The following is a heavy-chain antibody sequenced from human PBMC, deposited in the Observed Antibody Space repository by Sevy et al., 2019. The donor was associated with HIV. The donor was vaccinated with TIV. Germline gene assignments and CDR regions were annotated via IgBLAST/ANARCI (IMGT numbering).Heavy chain of an antibody. V-gene: IGHV3-11*05. CDR1: GFIFTDYY. Sequence: GGSLRLSCAASGFIFTDYYMTWIRQLPEKGLEYISQISMNGDATNYADSVKGRFTISRDNSKNTLYLQMNSLRAEDTALYYCAKDRIWELGDAFDIWGQGTMVTVSS. CDR3: AKDRIWELGDAFDI. CDR2: ISMNGDAT. J-gene: IGHJ3*02. D-gene: IGHD1-26*01.